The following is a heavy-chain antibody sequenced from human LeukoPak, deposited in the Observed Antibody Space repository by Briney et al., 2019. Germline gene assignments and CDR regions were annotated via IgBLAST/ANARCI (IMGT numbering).Heavy chain of an antibody. CDR2: IKQDGSEK. Sequence: GGSLRLSCAASGFTFSSYWMSWVRQAPGKGLEWVANIKQDGSEKYYVDSVKGRFTISRDNAKNSLYLQMNSLRAEDTAVYYCAKGLHGSGSYYSGYWGQGTLVTVSS. J-gene: IGHJ4*02. D-gene: IGHD3-10*01. CDR1: GFTFSSYW. CDR3: AKGLHGSGSYYSGY. V-gene: IGHV3-7*01.